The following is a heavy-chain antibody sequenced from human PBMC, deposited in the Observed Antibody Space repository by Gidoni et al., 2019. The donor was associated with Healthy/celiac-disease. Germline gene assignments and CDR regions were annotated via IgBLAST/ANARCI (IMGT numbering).Heavy chain of an antibody. V-gene: IGHV1-3*01. D-gene: IGHD6-6*01. CDR3: ARGGSLAAHWFDP. J-gene: IGHJ5*02. CDR2: LNAANGNA. CDR1: GYTFTNYA. Sequence: QVHFVQSGAEVKEPGASVKISCQAYGYTFTNYAIHWVRQAPGQRLECIGWLNAANGNAKYLQKLQGRITITRDTSASTAFMELSSLTSEDTAVYYCARGGSLAAHWFDPWGQGTLVTVSS.